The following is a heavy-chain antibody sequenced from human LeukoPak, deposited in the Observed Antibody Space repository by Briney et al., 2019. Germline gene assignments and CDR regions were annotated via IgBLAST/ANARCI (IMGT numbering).Heavy chain of an antibody. V-gene: IGHV3-23*01. J-gene: IGHJ4*02. CDR2: ISGSGGSK. Sequence: GGSLRLSCVASGFTFSSYAMSWVRQAPGKGLEWVSAISGSGGSKYYEDSVKGRFTISRDNSKNTLYLRMNSLRAEDTAEYYCAKAVMYYYDSSGYPTDYWGQGTLVTVSS. D-gene: IGHD3-22*01. CDR3: AKAVMYYYDSSGYPTDY. CDR1: GFTFSSYA.